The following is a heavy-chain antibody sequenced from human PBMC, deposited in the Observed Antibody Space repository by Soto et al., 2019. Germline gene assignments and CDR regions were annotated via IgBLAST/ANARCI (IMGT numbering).Heavy chain of an antibody. CDR1: GGSISSYY. D-gene: IGHD4-17*01. CDR3: ARVATSGDYERYYYYYYMDV. Sequence: SETLSLTCTVSGGSISSYYWSWIRQPPGKGLEWIGYIYYSGSTNYNPSLRSRVTKSVDTSKNQLSLKLSSVTAADTAVDYWARVATSGDYERYYYYYYMDVWGKGTTVTVSS. V-gene: IGHV4-59*01. J-gene: IGHJ6*03. CDR2: IYYSGST.